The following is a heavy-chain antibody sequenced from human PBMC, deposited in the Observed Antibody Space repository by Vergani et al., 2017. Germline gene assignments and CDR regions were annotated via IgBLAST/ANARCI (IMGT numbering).Heavy chain of an antibody. J-gene: IGHJ5*02. Sequence: QVQLVESGGGVVQPGGSMRLSCSASGLTLSSYGVHWVRQAPGRGLESVTFTRPHEDGAFYSASVRGRFTVSRDNSKNTLYLEMNRLNVDDTAIYYCGKTQETVVGTWWFDPWGQGTPVTVSS. CDR1: GLTLSSYG. CDR2: TRPHEDGA. D-gene: IGHD1-7*01. V-gene: IGHV3-30*02. CDR3: GKTQETVVGTWWFDP.